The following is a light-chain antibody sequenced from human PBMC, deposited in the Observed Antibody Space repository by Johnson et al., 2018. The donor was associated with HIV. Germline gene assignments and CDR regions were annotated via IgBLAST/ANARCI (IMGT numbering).Light chain of an antibody. CDR2: DNN. J-gene: IGLJ1*01. CDR1: SSNIGKNY. CDR3: GTWDSSLSAWFYV. V-gene: IGLV1-51*01. Sequence: QSVLTQPPSVSAAPGQRVTISCSGSSSNIGKNYVSWYQQLPGTAPKLLIYDNNKRPSGIPDRFSGSKSGTSATLGITGLQTGAEADYYCGTWDSSLSAWFYVFGTGTKVTVL.